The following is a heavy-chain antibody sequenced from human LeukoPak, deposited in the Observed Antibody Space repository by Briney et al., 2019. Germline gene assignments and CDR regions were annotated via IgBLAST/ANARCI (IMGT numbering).Heavy chain of an antibody. V-gene: IGHV3-11*01. D-gene: IGHD3-22*01. J-gene: IGHJ4*02. CDR1: GFTFSDYY. Sequence: GGSLRLSCAASGFTFSDYYMSWIRQAPGKGLEWVSYISSSGSTIYYADSVKGRFTISRDNAKNSLYLQMNSLRAEDTAVYYCARVQPHYYDSSGYPPNYWGQGTLVTVSS. CDR2: ISSSGSTI. CDR3: ARVQPHYYDSSGYPPNY.